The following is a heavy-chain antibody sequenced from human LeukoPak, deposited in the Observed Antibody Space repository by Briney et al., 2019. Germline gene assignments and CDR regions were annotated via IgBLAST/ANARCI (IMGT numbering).Heavy chain of an antibody. CDR2: ISSSGSTV. CDR1: EFTFSNYY. CDR3: ARESYSNYLGYMDV. D-gene: IGHD4-11*01. Sequence: PGGSLRLSCAASEFTFSNYYMSWIRQAPGKGLEWVSYISSSGSTVYYADSVKGRFTISRDNAKNSLYLQMSSLRAEDTAVYYCARESYSNYLGYMDVWGKGTTVTVSS. V-gene: IGHV3-11*04. J-gene: IGHJ6*03.